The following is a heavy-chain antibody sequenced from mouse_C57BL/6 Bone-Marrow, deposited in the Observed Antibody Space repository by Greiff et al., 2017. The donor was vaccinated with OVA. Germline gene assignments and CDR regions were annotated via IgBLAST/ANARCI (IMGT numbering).Heavy chain of an antibody. CDR2: IWPGGGT. CDR3: ARNFITTGYFDY. V-gene: IGHV2-9-1*01. J-gene: IGHJ2*01. CDR1: GFSLTSYA. D-gene: IGHD1-1*01. Sequence: QVQLKESGPGLVAPSQSLSITCTVSGFSLTSYAISWVRQPPGKGLEWLGVIWPGGGTNYNSALNYRLSISKDNSKSQVFLKMNSLQTDDTARYYCARNFITTGYFDYWGQGTTLTVSS.